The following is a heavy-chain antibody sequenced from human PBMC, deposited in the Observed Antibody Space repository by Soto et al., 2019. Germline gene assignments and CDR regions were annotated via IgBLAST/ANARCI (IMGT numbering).Heavy chain of an antibody. D-gene: IGHD3-10*01. V-gene: IGHV3-30-3*01. Sequence: PGGSLRLSCAASGFTFSSYAMRWVRQAPGKGLEWVAVISYDGSNKYYADSVKGRLTISRDNSKNTLYLQMNSLRAEDTAVYYCARDRKGSGSYAYYYYGMDVWGQGTTVTVSS. CDR2: ISYDGSNK. J-gene: IGHJ6*02. CDR3: ARDRKGSGSYAYYYYGMDV. CDR1: GFTFSSYA.